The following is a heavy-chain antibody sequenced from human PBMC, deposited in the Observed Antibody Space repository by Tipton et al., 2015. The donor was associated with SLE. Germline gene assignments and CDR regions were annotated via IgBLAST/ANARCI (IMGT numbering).Heavy chain of an antibody. J-gene: IGHJ3*02. Sequence: TLSLTCTVSSGSISSYYWSWIRQPPGKGLEWIGYIYYSGSTNYNPSLKSRVTISVETSKNQFSLKLSSVTAADTAVYYCARLPLATSAFDIWGQGTMVTVSS. V-gene: IGHV4-59*08. CDR1: SGSISSYY. D-gene: IGHD5-12*01. CDR2: IYYSGST. CDR3: ARLPLATSAFDI.